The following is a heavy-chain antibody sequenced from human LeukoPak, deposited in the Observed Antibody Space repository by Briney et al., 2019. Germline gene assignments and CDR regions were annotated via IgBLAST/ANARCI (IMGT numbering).Heavy chain of an antibody. J-gene: IGHJ4*02. CDR1: GGSFSGYY. CDR3: ARHPAFGMVRGVTYYFDY. V-gene: IGHV4-34*01. CDR2: INHSGST. D-gene: IGHD3-10*01. Sequence: SETLSLTCAVYGGSFSGYYWSWIRQPPGKGLEWIGEINHSGSTNYNPSLKSRVTISVDTSKNQFSLKLSSVTAADTAVYYCARHPAFGMVRGVTYYFDYWGQGTLVTVSS.